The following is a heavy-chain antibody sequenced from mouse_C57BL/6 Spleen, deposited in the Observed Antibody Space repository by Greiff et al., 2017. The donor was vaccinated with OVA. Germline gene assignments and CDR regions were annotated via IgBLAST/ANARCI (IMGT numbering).Heavy chain of an antibody. CDR2: INPSNGGT. Sequence: QVQLQQPGPELVKPGASVKLSCKASGYTFTSYWMHWVKQRPGQGLEWIGNINPSNGGTTYNEKFKSKATLTADKSSSTAYMQLSSLTSEDSAVYSWASCYSNCVAFPFAYWGQGTLVTVSA. CDR3: ASCYSNCVAFPFAY. V-gene: IGHV1-53*01. J-gene: IGHJ3*01. CDR1: GYTFTSYW. D-gene: IGHD2-5*01.